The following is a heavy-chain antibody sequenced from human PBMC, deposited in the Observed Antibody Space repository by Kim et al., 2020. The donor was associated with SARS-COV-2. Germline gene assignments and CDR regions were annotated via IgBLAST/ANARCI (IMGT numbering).Heavy chain of an antibody. CDR2: TI. Sequence: TIYDAGSVKGRFTSARDNAKNSLYLKMNSLRADDTSVYYCAREEVAGFAYWGQGTLVTVSS. CDR3: AREEVAGFAY. V-gene: IGHV3-48*03. J-gene: IGHJ4*02. D-gene: IGHD6-19*01.